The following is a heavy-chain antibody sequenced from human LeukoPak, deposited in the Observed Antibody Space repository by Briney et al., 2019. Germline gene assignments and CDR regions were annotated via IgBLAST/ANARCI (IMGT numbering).Heavy chain of an antibody. CDR3: ARANNSSWHN. CDR2: IKPEGSAE. V-gene: IGHV3-7*01. CDR1: GFTFSSNW. J-gene: IGHJ4*02. D-gene: IGHD6-13*01. Sequence: GGPLRLSCATSGFTFSSNWVSWVRHVPGRGLDWVANIKPEGSAEYYAASVKGRFTVSRDNAKNSLYLQMNSLRVEDTAVYYCARANNSSWHNWGQGTLVTVSS.